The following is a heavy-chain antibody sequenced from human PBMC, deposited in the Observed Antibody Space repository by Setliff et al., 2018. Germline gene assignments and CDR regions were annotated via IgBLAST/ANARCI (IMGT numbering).Heavy chain of an antibody. CDR1: AYSFTTYW. V-gene: IGHV5-51*01. CDR3: ARRNTAMVYGFDI. CDR2: IYPGDSDT. Sequence: GESLKISCKASAYSFTTYWIGWVRQMPGKGLEWMGIIYPGDSDTRYSPSFQGQVTISADKSIITAYLQWSSLKASDTAMYYCARRNTAMVYGFDIWGQGTMVTVSS. J-gene: IGHJ3*02. D-gene: IGHD5-18*01.